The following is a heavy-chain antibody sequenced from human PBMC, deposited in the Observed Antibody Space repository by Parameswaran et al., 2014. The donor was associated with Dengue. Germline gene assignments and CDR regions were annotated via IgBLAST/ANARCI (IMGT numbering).Heavy chain of an antibody. D-gene: IGHD2-21*01. Sequence: VRQMPGKGLEWIGNIYYSGTTYYSPSLRRRVTISADTSKNQFSLRLKSVTAADTAVYYCARGTLVYCGETFCYGGYYQDWGQGTLVTVSS. CDR2: IYYSGTT. J-gene: IGHJ1*01. CDR3: ARGTLVYCGETFCYGGYYQD. V-gene: IGHV4-39*01.